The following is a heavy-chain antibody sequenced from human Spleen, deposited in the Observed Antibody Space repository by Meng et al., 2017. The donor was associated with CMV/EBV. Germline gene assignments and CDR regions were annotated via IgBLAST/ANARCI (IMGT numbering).Heavy chain of an antibody. Sequence: GESLKISCAASGLTFSAYWMSWVRQNPGKGLEWVSVIYSGGSTYYADSVKGRFTISRDNSKNTLYLQMNSLRTEDTTVYYCVRAGSANWGYFDYWGQGTLVTVSS. CDR3: VRAGSANWGYFDY. V-gene: IGHV3-66*02. D-gene: IGHD7-27*01. CDR1: GLTFSAYW. J-gene: IGHJ4*02. CDR2: IYSGGST.